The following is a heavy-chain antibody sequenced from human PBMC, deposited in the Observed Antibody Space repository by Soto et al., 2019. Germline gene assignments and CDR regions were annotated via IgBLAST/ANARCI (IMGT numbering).Heavy chain of an antibody. J-gene: IGHJ4*02. CDR3: AKDFDFWSGYYRPRFDY. Sequence: GGSLRLSCAASGFTFSSYAMSWVRQAPGKGLEWVSAISGSGGSTYYADSVKGRFTISRDNSKNTLYLQMNSLRAEDTAVYYCAKDFDFWSGYYRPRFDYWGQGTLVTVSS. CDR1: GFTFSSYA. D-gene: IGHD3-3*01. CDR2: ISGSGGST. V-gene: IGHV3-23*01.